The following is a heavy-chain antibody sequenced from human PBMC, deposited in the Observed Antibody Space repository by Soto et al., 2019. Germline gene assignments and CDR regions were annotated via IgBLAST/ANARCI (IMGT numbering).Heavy chain of an antibody. J-gene: IGHJ4*02. CDR2: IYYIGST. D-gene: IGHD3-22*01. Sequence: SETLSLTCTVSGGSISSGDYYWSWIRQPPGKGLEWIGYIYYIGSTCYNPSLKSRVTISVDTSKNQFSLKLSSVTAADTAVYYCARDRRDSSGYSYWGQGTLVTV. V-gene: IGHV4-30-4*01. CDR1: GGSISSGDYY. CDR3: ARDRRDSSGYSY.